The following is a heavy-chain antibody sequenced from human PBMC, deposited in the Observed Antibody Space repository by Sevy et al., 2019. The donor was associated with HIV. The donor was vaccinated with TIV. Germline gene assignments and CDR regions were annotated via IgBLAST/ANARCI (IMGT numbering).Heavy chain of an antibody. CDR2: IRSGSDGGTT. Sequence: GGSLRLSCVASAFTFSNDWMTWVRQAPGKGLEWVGHIRSGSDGGTTDYAATVKGRFTSSRHNSKNTVYLEMNSLKIEDTGVYFWATLSGNYWGDWLDPWGQGTLVTVSS. CDR3: ATLSGNYWGDWLDP. J-gene: IGHJ5*02. V-gene: IGHV3-15*07. D-gene: IGHD5-12*01. CDR1: AFTFSNDW.